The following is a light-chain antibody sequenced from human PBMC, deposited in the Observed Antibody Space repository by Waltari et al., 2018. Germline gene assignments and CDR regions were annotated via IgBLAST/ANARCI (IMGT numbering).Light chain of an antibody. CDR2: GKN. CDR3: NSRDSNAHHH. Sequence: SELTQDPAVSVALGQTVRITCQGDSLRSSYASWYQQRPGQAPVLVMYGKNNRPSGIPDRFSGSNSGDTSSLIITGAQAEDEADYYCNSRDSNAHHHFGGGTKVTVL. J-gene: IGLJ2*01. V-gene: IGLV3-19*01. CDR1: SLRSSY.